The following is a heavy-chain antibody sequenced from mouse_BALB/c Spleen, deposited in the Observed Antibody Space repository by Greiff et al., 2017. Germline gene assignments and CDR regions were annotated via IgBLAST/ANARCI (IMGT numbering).Heavy chain of an antibody. Sequence: DVHLVESGGGLVQPGGSLRLSCATSGFTFTDYYMSWVRQPPGKALEWLGFIRNKANGYTTEYSASVKGRFTISRDNSQSILYLQMNTLRAEDSATYYCARDITTVVADYWGQGTTLTVSS. V-gene: IGHV7-3*02. D-gene: IGHD1-1*01. J-gene: IGHJ2*01. CDR3: ARDITTVVADY. CDR1: GFTFTDYY. CDR2: IRNKANGYTT.